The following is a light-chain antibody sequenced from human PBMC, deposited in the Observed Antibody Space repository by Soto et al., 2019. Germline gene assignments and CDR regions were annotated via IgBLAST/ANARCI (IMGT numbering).Light chain of an antibody. V-gene: IGKV3-11*01. CDR1: QSVSSY. Sequence: EIVLTQSPATLSLSPGERATLSCRASQSVSSYLAWYQQKPGQAPRLLIYDASNRATGIPARLSGSGSRTDFTLPISSLETEDFAVYYCQQYGSSRWTFGQGTKVDIK. J-gene: IGKJ1*01. CDR3: QQYGSSRWT. CDR2: DAS.